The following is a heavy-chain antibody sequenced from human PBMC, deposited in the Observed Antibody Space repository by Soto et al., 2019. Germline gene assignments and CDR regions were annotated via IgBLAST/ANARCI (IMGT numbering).Heavy chain of an antibody. D-gene: IGHD6-13*01. J-gene: IGHJ5*02. CDR1: AGSISSSRCH. V-gene: IGHV4-39*01. CDR2: IKYSGTT. Sequence: PSETLSHTCIFSAGSISSSRCHRSWIRKPPGKGLEWIASIKYSGTTFYNPSLKSRVSLSVDTSKNQFALKLSSVTAADTAVYYCARQVAAASTVNWFDPWGQG. CDR3: ARQVAAASTVNWFDP.